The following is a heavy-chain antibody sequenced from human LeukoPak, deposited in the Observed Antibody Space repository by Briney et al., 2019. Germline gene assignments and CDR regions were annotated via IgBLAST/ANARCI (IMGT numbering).Heavy chain of an antibody. CDR2: ISNSGTTI. D-gene: IGHD6-19*01. CDR3: ARHARVAGFDY. V-gene: IGHV3-11*04. Sequence: GGSLRLSCAASRFTFSDFYMSWIRQAPGKGLEWVSYISNSGTTIYYADSVKGRFTISRDNTKNSLYLQMNSLRAEDTAVYYCARHARVAGFDYWGMGTLVTVSS. J-gene: IGHJ4*02. CDR1: RFTFSDFY.